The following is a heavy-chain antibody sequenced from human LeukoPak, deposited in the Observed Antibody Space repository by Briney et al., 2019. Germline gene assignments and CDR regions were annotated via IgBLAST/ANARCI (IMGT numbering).Heavy chain of an antibody. J-gene: IGHJ4*02. V-gene: IGHV4-34*01. Sequence: SETLSLTCAVYGGSFSGYYWSWIGQPPGKGLEWIGEINHSGSTNYNPSLKSRVTISVDTSKNQFSLKLSSVTAADTAVYYCASRGLRGAPRGGYYWGQGTLVTVSS. CDR1: GGSFSGYY. D-gene: IGHD5-12*01. CDR3: ASRGLRGAPRGGYY. CDR2: INHSGST.